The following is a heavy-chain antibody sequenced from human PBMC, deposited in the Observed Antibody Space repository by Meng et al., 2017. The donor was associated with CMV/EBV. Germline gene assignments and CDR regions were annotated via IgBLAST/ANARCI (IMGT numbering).Heavy chain of an antibody. V-gene: IGHV3-48*04. Sequence: GGSLRLSCAASGFTFSSYSMNWVRQAPGKGLEWVSYISSSSSTIYYADSVKGRFTISRDNAKNSLYLQMNSLRVEDTAVYYCARDTYYDFWRGPYGMDVWGQGTTVTVSS. CDR1: GFTFSSYS. J-gene: IGHJ6*02. CDR3: ARDTYYDFWRGPYGMDV. CDR2: ISSSSSTI. D-gene: IGHD3-3*01.